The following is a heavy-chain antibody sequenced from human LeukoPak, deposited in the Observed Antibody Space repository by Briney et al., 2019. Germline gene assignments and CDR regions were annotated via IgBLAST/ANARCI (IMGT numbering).Heavy chain of an antibody. CDR2: INHGGST. J-gene: IGHJ4*02. D-gene: IGHD6-13*01. CDR3: ARSSVAAAGTPDY. V-gene: IGHV4-34*01. CDR1: GGSFSGYY. Sequence: SETLSLTCAVYGGSFSGYYWSWIRQAPGKGLQWIGEINHGGSTNYNPSLKGRVTMSVDTSKNQFSLKLSSVTAADTAVYYCARSSVAAAGTPDYWGQGTLVTVSS.